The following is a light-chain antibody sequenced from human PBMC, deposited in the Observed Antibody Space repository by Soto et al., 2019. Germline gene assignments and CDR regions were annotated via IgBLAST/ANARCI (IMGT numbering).Light chain of an antibody. CDR2: QDT. Sequence: SYELTQPPSVSVSPGQTASITCSGDKLGDKFASWYQQKPGQSPVLVIYQDTKRPSGIPERFSGSNSGNTATLTISGTQAMDEADYYCQAWDSNPVVFGGGTKLTVL. V-gene: IGLV3-1*01. J-gene: IGLJ2*01. CDR1: KLGDKF. CDR3: QAWDSNPVV.